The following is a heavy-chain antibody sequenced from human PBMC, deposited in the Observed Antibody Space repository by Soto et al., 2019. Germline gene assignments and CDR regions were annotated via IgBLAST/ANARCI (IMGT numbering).Heavy chain of an antibody. CDR1: GGSISSSNW. D-gene: IGHD3-3*01. Sequence: QVQLQESGPGLVKPSGTLSLTCAVSGGSISSSNWWSWVRQPPGKGLEWIGEIYHSGSTNYNPSLMSRVTISVDKTKNPFALKLSSVTAADTAVYYCARIRGQITILYGMDGWGQGTTVTVSS. CDR3: ARIRGQITILYGMDG. J-gene: IGHJ6*02. CDR2: IYHSGST. V-gene: IGHV4-4*02.